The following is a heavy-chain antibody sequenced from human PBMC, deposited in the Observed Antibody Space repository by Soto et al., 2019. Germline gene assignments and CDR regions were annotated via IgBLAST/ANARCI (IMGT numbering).Heavy chain of an antibody. CDR2: ILPKFRET. Sequence: QVQVVQSGAEVKKPGSSVQVSCKVSGGTLPTYALPWVRQAPGPGLEWVGGILPKFRETSYAQQFKGRVTITADAGESTSTAYMEQSSLRSEDTALYYCARDTFYYDSDGIYFPNYFDYWGRGTLVTVSS. V-gene: IGHV1-69*01. CDR3: ARDTFYYDSDGIYFPNYFDY. J-gene: IGHJ4*02. D-gene: IGHD3-22*01. CDR1: GGTLPTYA.